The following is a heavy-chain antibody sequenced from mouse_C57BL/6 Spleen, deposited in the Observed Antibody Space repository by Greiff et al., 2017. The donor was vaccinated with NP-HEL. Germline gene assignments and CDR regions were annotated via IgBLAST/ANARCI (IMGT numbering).Heavy chain of an antibody. CDR1: LFTFSIYF. CDR3: SRMARTIN. V-gene: IGHV5-6-3*01. Sequence: LFYSFVGLVHPLCSLKLSCSSSLFTFSIYFMSCVRQTPYKRLEFFATINSNCGSTYYPYILKGRFTISRYNAKNTLYLQMSSLKSEDTAMYYCSRMARTINWGQGTTLTVSS. CDR2: INSNCGST. J-gene: IGHJ2*01.